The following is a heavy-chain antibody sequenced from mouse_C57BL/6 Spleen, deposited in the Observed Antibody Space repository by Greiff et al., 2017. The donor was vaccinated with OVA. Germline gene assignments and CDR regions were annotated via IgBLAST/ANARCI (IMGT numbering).Heavy chain of an antibody. CDR3: TNDYDWYFDV. CDR2: IRLKSDNYAT. CDR1: GFTFSNYW. J-gene: IGHJ1*03. D-gene: IGHD2-4*01. Sequence: EVQLVESGGGLVQPGGSMKLSCVASGFTFSNYWMNWVRQSPEKGLEWVAQIRLKSDNYATHYAESVKGRFTISRDDSKSSVYLQMNNLRAEDTGIYYCTNDYDWYFDVWGTGTTVTVSS. V-gene: IGHV6-3*01.